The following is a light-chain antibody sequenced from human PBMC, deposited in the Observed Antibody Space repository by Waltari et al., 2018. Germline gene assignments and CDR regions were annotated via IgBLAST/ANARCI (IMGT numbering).Light chain of an antibody. V-gene: IGKV3-11*01. CDR3: QQRSNWPIT. CDR2: DAS. CDR1: QSVTTY. Sequence: EIVLTQSPATLSLSPGDTATLSCRASQSVTTYLAWYQQKPGQAPRLLIYDASNRATDIPARFSASGSGTDFTLTISSLEPEDFAVYYCQQRSNWPITFGQGTRLEIK. J-gene: IGKJ5*01.